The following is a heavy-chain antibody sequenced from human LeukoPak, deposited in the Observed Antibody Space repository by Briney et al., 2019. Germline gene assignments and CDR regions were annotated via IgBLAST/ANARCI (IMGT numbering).Heavy chain of an antibody. D-gene: IGHD5-18*01. J-gene: IGHJ6*02. V-gene: IGHV1-18*01. Sequence: ASVKVSCKASGYTFTSYGISWVRQAPGQGLEWMGWISAYNGNTNYAQKLQGRVTMTTDTSTSTAYMELRSLRSDDTAVYYCARYSYGYPYYYGMDVWSHGTTVTVSS. CDR3: ARYSYGYPYYYGMDV. CDR2: ISAYNGNT. CDR1: GYTFTSYG.